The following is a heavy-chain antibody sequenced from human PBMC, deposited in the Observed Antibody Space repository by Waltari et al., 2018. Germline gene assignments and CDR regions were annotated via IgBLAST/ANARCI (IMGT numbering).Heavy chain of an antibody. CDR1: GGPISSSSYS. CDR2: IYYSGST. Sequence: QLQLQESGPGLVKPSETLSLTCTVSGGPISSSSYSRGWIRQPPGKGLEWIGSIYYSGSTYYNPSLKSRVTISVDTSKNQFSLKLSSVTAADTAVYYCASTVYYDSSGWTYYFDYWGQGTLVTVSS. V-gene: IGHV4-39*01. CDR3: ASTVYYDSSGWTYYFDY. J-gene: IGHJ4*02. D-gene: IGHD3-22*01.